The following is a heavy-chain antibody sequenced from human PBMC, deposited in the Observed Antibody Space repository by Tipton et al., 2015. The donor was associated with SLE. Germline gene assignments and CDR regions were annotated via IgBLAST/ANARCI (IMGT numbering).Heavy chain of an antibody. D-gene: IGHD1-26*01. CDR1: GDSVSSDNAA. J-gene: IGHJ4*02. V-gene: IGHV6-1*01. Sequence: LVKPTQTLSLTCAISGDSVSSDNAAWNWIRQSPSRGLEWLGRTHYRSKWYNDYAESVKSRITIKSDTSTNQFSLQLNSVTPEDTAVYYCTRGPGEMGATHFGYWGQGTLVTVSS. CDR3: TRGPGEMGATHFGY. CDR2: THYRSKWYN.